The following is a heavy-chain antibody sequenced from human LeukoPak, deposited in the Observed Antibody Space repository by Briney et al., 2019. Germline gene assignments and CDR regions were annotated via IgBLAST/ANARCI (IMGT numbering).Heavy chain of an antibody. V-gene: IGHV4-31*03. CDR2: IYYSGST. CDR3: ARDRMAAAFRY. J-gene: IGHJ4*02. D-gene: IGHD6-13*01. Sequence: PSETLSLTCTVSGGSISSGGYSWSSIRQHPGKGLEWIGYIYYSGSTYYNPSLKSRVTISVDTSKNQFSLKLSSVTAADTAVYYCARDRMAAAFRYWGQGTLVTVSS. CDR1: GGSISSGGYS.